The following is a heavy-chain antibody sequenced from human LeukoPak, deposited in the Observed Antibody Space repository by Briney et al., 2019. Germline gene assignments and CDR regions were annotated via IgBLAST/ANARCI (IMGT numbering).Heavy chain of an antibody. CDR3: ARSGTTMTGDGLDI. CDR1: GFSLSSHD. V-gene: IGHV3-13*04. Sequence: GGSLRLSCAASGFSLSSHDMHWVRQVTGKGLEWVSGISATGYTYYLGFVKGRFTISRENAKNALHLQMNSLRAGDTAVYYCARSGTTMTGDGLDIWGQGTMVTVSS. D-gene: IGHD4-17*01. CDR2: ISATGYT. J-gene: IGHJ3*02.